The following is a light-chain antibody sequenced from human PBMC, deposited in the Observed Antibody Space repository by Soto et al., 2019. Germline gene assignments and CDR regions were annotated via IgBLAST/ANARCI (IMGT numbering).Light chain of an antibody. CDR3: QQYGSSAWT. Sequence: ELVLTQSPGTLSLSPGERTNLSCRASQSVSSTYLAWYQQKPGQAPRLLIYGASSRATGIPDRFSGSGSGTDFTLTISRLEPEDFAVYYCQQYGSSAWTFGQGTRWISN. V-gene: IGKV3-20*01. CDR1: QSVSSTY. J-gene: IGKJ1*01. CDR2: GAS.